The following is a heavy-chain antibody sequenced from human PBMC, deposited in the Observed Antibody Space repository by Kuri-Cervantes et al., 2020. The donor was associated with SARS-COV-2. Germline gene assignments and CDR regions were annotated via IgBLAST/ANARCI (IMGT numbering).Heavy chain of an antibody. J-gene: IGHJ6*02. CDR2: ISAYNGNT. CDR1: GYTFTSYG. Sequence: APVKVSCKASGYTFTSYGISWVRQAPGQGLEWMGWISAYNGNTNYAQKLQGRVTMTTDTSTSTAYMELRSLRSDDTAVYYCARDVLRFLEWLDYYYYYGMDVWGQGTTVTVSS. D-gene: IGHD3-3*01. V-gene: IGHV1-18*04. CDR3: ARDVLRFLEWLDYYYYYGMDV.